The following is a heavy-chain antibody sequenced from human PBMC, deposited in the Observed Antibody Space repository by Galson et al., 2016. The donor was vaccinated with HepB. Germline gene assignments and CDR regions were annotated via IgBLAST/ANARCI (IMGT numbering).Heavy chain of an antibody. D-gene: IGHD4-17*01. V-gene: IGHV4-59*08. CDR3: ARVPIASEYGHLDY. CDR2: SYYGGSTNSFV. Sequence: SETLSLTCTVSGGSLRGYPWGWIRQPPGKELEWIGYSYYGGSTNSFVNYSPSLKSRVTISIDTSKNQFFLRLTSVTAADTAVYYCARVPIASEYGHLDYWGQGTLVTVSS. J-gene: IGHJ4*02. CDR1: GGSLRGYP.